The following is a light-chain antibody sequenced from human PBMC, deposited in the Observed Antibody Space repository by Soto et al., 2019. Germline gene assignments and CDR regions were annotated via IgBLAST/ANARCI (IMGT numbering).Light chain of an antibody. Sequence: DIQMTQSPSTLSASVGDRVTITCRASQSISSWLAWYQQKPGKAPKLLIYKASSLESGVPSRFSGSGSGTEFSLTISSLQPDDFATYYCQEYNSYSLTFGGGTKVEIK. V-gene: IGKV1-5*03. J-gene: IGKJ4*01. CDR1: QSISSW. CDR3: QEYNSYSLT. CDR2: KAS.